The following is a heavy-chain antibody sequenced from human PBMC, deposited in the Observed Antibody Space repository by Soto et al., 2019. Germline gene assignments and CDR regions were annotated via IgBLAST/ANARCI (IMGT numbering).Heavy chain of an antibody. D-gene: IGHD3-10*01. V-gene: IGHV1-2*02. CDR1: GYTFTGYY. CDR3: ATDLTGLLWFGKGLRYYYYYGMDV. CDR2: INPNSGGT. Sequence: ASVKVSCKASGYTFTGYYMHWVRQAPGQGLEWMGWINPNSGGTNYAQKFQGRVTMTRDTSISTAYMELSRLRSDDTAVYYCATDLTGLLWFGKGLRYYYYYGMDVWGQGTTVTVSS. J-gene: IGHJ6*02.